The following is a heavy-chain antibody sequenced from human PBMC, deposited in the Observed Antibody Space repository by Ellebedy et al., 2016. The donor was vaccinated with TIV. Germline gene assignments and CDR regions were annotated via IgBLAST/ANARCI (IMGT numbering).Heavy chain of an antibody. V-gene: IGHV4-34*01. J-gene: IGHJ4*02. CDR1: GGSISGYY. D-gene: IGHD3-10*01. CDR2: INRGGSS. Sequence: SETLSLTXTVSGGSISGYYWNWIRQPPGQGLEWLGEINRGGSSNYNPSLKSRVTMSVDTSKNQFSLKLTSVTAADTAVYYCARGLRFGKFDYWGQGTLVTVSS. CDR3: ARGLRFGKFDY.